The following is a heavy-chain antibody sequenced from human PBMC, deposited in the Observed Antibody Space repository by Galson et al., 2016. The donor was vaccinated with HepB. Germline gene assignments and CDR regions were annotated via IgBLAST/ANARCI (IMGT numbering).Heavy chain of an antibody. CDR3: ARLYCGAGSCYPRPYYFGF. Sequence: SLRLSCAVSGFPFSSHAMSWVRQAPGEGLEWVSVVRTNDVRSGFKASYADSVQGRFTVSRDDSKNTLYLQMNSLRVADTAVYYCARLYCGAGSCYPRPYYFGFWGHGILVTVSP. CDR1: GFPFSSHA. D-gene: IGHD2-15*01. J-gene: IGHJ4*01. V-gene: IGHV3-23*01. CDR2: VRTNDVRSGFKA.